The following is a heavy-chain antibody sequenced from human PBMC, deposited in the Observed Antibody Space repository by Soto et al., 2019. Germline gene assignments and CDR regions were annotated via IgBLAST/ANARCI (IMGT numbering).Heavy chain of an antibody. V-gene: IGHV3-48*03. CDR3: ARSGTYEPLYY. CDR2: ISGSGRTI. CDR1: GFTLSSYE. D-gene: IGHD3-3*01. J-gene: IGHJ4*02. Sequence: EVQLVESGGGLVPPGGSLRLSCAASGFTLSSYEMNCVRQAPGKGLEWVSYISGSGRTIYYADSVKGRFTISRDNAKNSLYLQMNSMRAEDTAVYYCARSGTYEPLYYWGQGTLVTVS.